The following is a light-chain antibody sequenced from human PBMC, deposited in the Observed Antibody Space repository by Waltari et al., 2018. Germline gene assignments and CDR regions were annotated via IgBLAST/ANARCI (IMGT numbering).Light chain of an antibody. CDR3: QSTDSSGTYLYV. V-gene: IGLV3-25*03. Sequence: SYELTQPPSVSVSPGQTARITCSGAGLPKQYGYWYQQRAGQAPVLVIKKDSERPSGIPERFSGSSSGTTVTLTISGVQAEDEADYYCQSTDSSGTYLYVFGSGTKLTVL. CDR2: KDS. J-gene: IGLJ1*01. CDR1: GLPKQY.